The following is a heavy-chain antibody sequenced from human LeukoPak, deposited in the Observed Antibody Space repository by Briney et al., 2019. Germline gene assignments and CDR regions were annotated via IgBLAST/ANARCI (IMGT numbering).Heavy chain of an antibody. V-gene: IGHV3-48*03. CDR3: ERDLYSSWYAFDY. CDR1: GFTFSSSE. J-gene: IGHJ4*02. Sequence: PGGSLSLSCAVSGFTFSSSEMNWVRQAPGEGLEWVSYISSSGSTRYYADSVKGRFTISRDNAKNSLYLQMNSLRAEDAAVYYCERDLYSSWYAFDYWGQGALVTVSS. CDR2: ISSSGSTR. D-gene: IGHD6-19*01.